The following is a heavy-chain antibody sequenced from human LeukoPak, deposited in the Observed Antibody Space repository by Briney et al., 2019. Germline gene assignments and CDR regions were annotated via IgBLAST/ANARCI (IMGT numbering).Heavy chain of an antibody. CDR1: GYSISIGFY. V-gene: IGHV4-38-2*01. CDR2: VYHSGST. J-gene: IGHJ4*02. Sequence: SRTLSLTCVVYGYSISIGFYWGWMRQPTGKGLEGIGSVYHSGSTYYNPSLKSRVSISVDTSKNPFSLKLSSVTAADTAVYYCARRYCSSTNCPLDYWGQGTLVTVSS. CDR3: ARRYCSSTNCPLDY. D-gene: IGHD2-2*01.